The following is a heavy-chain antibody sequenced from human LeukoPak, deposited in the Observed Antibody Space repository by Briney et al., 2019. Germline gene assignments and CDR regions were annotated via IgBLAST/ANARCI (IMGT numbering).Heavy chain of an antibody. D-gene: IGHD4-11*01. CDR3: ARRGLSNYGSGY. Sequence: PSETLSLTCAVSGYSISSGYYWGWIRQPPGKGLEWIGSMYYSGITYYNPSLKSRVTISVDTSKNLFSLKLSSVTAADTAVYYCARRGLSNYGSGYWGQGTLVTVSS. J-gene: IGHJ4*02. CDR2: MYYSGIT. CDR1: GYSISSGYY. V-gene: IGHV4-38-2*01.